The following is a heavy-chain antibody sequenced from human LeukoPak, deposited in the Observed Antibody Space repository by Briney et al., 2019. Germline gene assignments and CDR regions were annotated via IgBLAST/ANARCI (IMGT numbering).Heavy chain of an antibody. Sequence: ASVKVSCKVSGYTLTELSMHWVRQAPGKGLEWMGGFDPEDGETIYAQKFQGRVTMTEDTSTDTAYTELSSLRSEDTAVYYCATDEVRGVLRSLHYWGQGTLVTVSS. V-gene: IGHV1-24*01. CDR2: FDPEDGET. D-gene: IGHD3-10*01. CDR3: ATDEVRGVLRSLHY. J-gene: IGHJ4*02. CDR1: GYTLTELS.